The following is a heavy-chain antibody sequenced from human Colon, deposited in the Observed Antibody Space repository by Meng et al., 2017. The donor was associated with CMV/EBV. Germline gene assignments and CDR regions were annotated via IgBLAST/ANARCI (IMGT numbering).Heavy chain of an antibody. V-gene: IGHV4-59*01. CDR1: GGSISSYY. CDR3: ARGVSRTPYYYYGMDV. J-gene: IGHJ6*02. Sequence: SETLSLTCTVSGGSISSYYWSWIRQSPGTGLEWIGHIYHTGITNFNPSLKSRATISIDTSKNQHSLNLSSVTAADTAVYYCARGVSRTPYYYYGMDVWGQGTTVTVSS. CDR2: IYHTGIT.